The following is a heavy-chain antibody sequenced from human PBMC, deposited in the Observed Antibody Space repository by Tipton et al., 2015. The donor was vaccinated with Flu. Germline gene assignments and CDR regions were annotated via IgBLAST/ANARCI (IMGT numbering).Heavy chain of an antibody. Sequence: AVSGFTFSSYNMNWVRQAPGKGLEWVSSISSSSSTIYYADSVKGRFTISRDNAKNSLYLQMNSLRDEDTAVYYCAPRGAAAGSTSWFDPWGQGTLVTVSS. CDR2: ISSSSSTI. D-gene: IGHD6-13*01. V-gene: IGHV3-48*02. CDR3: APRGAAAGSTSWFDP. CDR1: GFTFSSYN. J-gene: IGHJ5*02.